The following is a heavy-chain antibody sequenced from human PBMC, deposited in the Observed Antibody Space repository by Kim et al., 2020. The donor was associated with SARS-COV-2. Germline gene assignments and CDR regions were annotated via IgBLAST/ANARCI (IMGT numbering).Heavy chain of an antibody. CDR3: ARSVDTAMVLFDY. D-gene: IGHD5-18*01. V-gene: IGHV4-59*01. Sequence: TPSVQSRVTISVDTSKTQFSLKLSSVTAADTAVYYCARSVDTAMVLFDYWGQGTLVTVSS. J-gene: IGHJ4*02.